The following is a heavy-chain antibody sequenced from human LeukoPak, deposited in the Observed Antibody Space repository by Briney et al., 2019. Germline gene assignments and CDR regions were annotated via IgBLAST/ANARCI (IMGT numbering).Heavy chain of an antibody. CDR1: GGSISSYY. V-gene: IGHV4-59*01. CDR2: IYYSGST. J-gene: IGHJ5*02. Sequence: SETLSLTCTVSGGSISSYYWSWIRQPPGKGLEWIGYIYYSGSTNHNPSLKSRVTISVDTSKNQFSLKLSPVTAADTAVYYCARGDYDFWSGYYPNWFDPWGQGTLVTVSS. CDR3: ARGDYDFWSGYYPNWFDP. D-gene: IGHD3-3*01.